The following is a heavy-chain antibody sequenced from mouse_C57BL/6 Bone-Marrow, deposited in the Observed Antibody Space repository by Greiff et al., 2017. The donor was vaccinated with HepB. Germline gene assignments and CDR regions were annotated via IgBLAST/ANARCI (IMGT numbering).Heavy chain of an antibody. Sequence: DVMLVESGGDLVKPGGSLKLSCAASGFTFSSYGMSWVRQTPDKRLEWVATISSGGSYTYYPDSVKGRFTISRDNAKNTLYLQMSSLKSEDTAMYYCARHPSYSNYLYFDVWGTGTTVTVSS. J-gene: IGHJ1*03. V-gene: IGHV5-6*02. CDR3: ARHPSYSNYLYFDV. CDR1: GFTFSSYG. D-gene: IGHD2-5*01. CDR2: ISSGGSYT.